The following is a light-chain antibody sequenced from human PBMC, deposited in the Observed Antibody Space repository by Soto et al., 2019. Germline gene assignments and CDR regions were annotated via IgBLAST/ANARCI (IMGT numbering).Light chain of an antibody. Sequence: EIVMTQSPATLSVSPGERATLSCRASQSVSSNLAWYQQKPGQAPRLLIYGASTRATGIPARFSGSGSGTEFTLTISSPQSEDFAVYYCQQYNNCPLTFGGGTKVEIK. V-gene: IGKV3-15*01. J-gene: IGKJ4*01. CDR3: QQYNNCPLT. CDR2: GAS. CDR1: QSVSSN.